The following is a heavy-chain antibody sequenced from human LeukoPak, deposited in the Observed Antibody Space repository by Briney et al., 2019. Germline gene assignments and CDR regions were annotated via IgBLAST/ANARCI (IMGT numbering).Heavy chain of an antibody. V-gene: IGHV4-39*01. Sequence: SETLSLTCTVSGGSISSSSYYWGWIRQPPGEGLEWIGSIYYSGSTYYNPSLKSRVTISVDTSKNQFSLKLSSVTAADTAVYYCASPYGSGSYLFWGRGTLVTVSS. CDR1: GGSISSSSYY. D-gene: IGHD3-10*01. J-gene: IGHJ4*02. CDR2: IYYSGST. CDR3: ASPYGSGSYLF.